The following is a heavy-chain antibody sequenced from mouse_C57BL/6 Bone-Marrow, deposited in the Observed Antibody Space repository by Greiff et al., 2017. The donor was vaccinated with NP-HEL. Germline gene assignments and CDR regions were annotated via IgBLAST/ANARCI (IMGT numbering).Heavy chain of an antibody. D-gene: IGHD1-1*01. CDR3: ARDYYYGSSYVGFAY. J-gene: IGHJ3*01. V-gene: IGHV1-85*01. CDR1: GYTFTSYD. CDR2: IYPRDGST. Sequence: VQLQQSGPELVKPGASVKLSCKASGYTFTSYDINWVKQRPGQGLEWIGWIYPRDGSTKYNEKLKGKATLTVDTSSSTAYMELHSLTSEDSAVYFCARDYYYGSSYVGFAYWGQGTLVTVSA.